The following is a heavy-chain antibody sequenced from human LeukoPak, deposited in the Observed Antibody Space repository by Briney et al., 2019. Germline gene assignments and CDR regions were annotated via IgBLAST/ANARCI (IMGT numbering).Heavy chain of an antibody. J-gene: IGHJ5*02. V-gene: IGHV1-3*01. CDR3: ARGREHCSSTSCYESWFDP. D-gene: IGHD2-2*01. Sequence: ASVKVSCKASGYTFTSYAMHWVRQAPGQRLEWMGWINAGNGNTKYSQKFQGRVTITRDTSASTAYMELSSLRSEDTAVYYCARGREHCSSTSCYESWFDPWGQGTLVTVSS. CDR2: INAGNGNT. CDR1: GYTFTSYA.